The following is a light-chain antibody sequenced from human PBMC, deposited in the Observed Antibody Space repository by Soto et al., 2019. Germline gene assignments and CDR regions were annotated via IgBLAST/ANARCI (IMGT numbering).Light chain of an antibody. J-gene: IGLJ1*01. CDR1: SSDVGSYTV. V-gene: IGLV2-23*02. CDR2: EVT. CDR3: CSYAGGYTYV. Sequence: QSALTQPASVSGSPGQSITISCTGTSSDVGSYTVVSWFQQYPGKAPKLMIYEVTKRPSGVSNRFSGSKSGNTASLTIPGLQAEDEADYYCCSYAGGYTYVFGTGTKLTVL.